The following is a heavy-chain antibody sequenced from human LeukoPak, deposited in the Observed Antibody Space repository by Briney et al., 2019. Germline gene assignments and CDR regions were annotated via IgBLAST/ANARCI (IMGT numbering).Heavy chain of an antibody. CDR2: INPSGGST. V-gene: IGHV1-46*01. J-gene: IGHJ4*02. CDR1: GYTFTNYY. D-gene: IGHD3-22*01. Sequence: GASVKVSCKASGYTFTNYYVHWVRQAPGQGLEWMGIINPSGGSTTYAQKFQGRVTMTRDTSTNTVYMELSSLRSEDTALYYCARDADGSDYYSDYWGQGTLVTVSS. CDR3: ARDADGSDYYSDY.